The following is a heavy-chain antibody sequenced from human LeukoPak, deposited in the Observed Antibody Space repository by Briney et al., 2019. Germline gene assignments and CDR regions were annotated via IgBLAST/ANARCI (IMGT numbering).Heavy chain of an antibody. CDR1: GYSISSNNW. J-gene: IGHJ4*02. Sequence: AETLSLTCAVSGYSISSNNWWAWIRQPPGKGLEWIGIIYYSRSTNYNPSLKSRVTISVDTSKNQFSLKQSSVTAADTAVYYCARLGYCSGGSCYSSPFDYWGQGTLVTVSS. CDR2: IYYSRST. D-gene: IGHD2-15*01. CDR3: ARLGYCSGGSCYSSPFDY. V-gene: IGHV4-28*01.